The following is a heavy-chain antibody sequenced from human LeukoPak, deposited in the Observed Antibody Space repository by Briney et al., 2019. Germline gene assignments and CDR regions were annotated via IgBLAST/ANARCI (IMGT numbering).Heavy chain of an antibody. CDR1: GGSISSYY. Sequence: SETLSLTCTVSGGSISSYYWSWIRQPPGKGLEWIGYIYNIGSTKYTPSLKSRVTISRDTSRNQFSLELRSVTAADTAVYYCVRVSGTDYYYYMDVWGKGTTVTVSS. J-gene: IGHJ6*03. D-gene: IGHD1-20*01. V-gene: IGHV4-59*01. CDR2: IYNIGST. CDR3: VRVSGTDYYYYMDV.